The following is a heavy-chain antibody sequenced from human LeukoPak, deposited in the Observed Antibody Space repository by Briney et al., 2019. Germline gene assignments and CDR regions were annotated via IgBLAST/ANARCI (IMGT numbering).Heavy chain of an antibody. V-gene: IGHV4-61*02. CDR3: AAVVVPAATGYYGMDV. D-gene: IGHD2-2*01. Sequence: SETLSLTCTVSGGSISSGSYYWSWIRQPAGKGLEWIRRIYTSGSTNYNPSLKSRVTISVDTSKNQFSLKLSSVTAADTAVYYCAAVVVPAATGYYGMDVWGQGTTVTVSS. J-gene: IGHJ6*02. CDR1: GGSISSGSYY. CDR2: IYTSGST.